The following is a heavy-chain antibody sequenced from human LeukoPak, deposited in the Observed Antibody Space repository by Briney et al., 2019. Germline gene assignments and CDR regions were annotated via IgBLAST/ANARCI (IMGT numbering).Heavy chain of an antibody. V-gene: IGHV4-4*07. J-gene: IGHJ3*02. CDR1: GGSISSYY. D-gene: IGHD3-22*01. Sequence: SETLSLTCTVSGGSISSYYWSWIRQPAGKGLEWIGRIYTSGSTNYNPSLKSRVTMSVDTSKNQFSLKLSSVTAADTAVYYCASHLYYYDSSGYAAYAFDIWGQGTMVTVSS. CDR3: ASHLYYYDSSGYAAYAFDI. CDR2: IYTSGST.